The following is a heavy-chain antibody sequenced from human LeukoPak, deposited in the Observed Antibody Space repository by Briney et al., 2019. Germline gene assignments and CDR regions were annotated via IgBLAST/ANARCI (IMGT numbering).Heavy chain of an antibody. Sequence: GGSLRLSCAASGFTFSSYEMNWVRQAPGKGLEWVSYISSSGSTIYYADSVKGRFTISRDNAKNSLHLQMNSLRAEDTAVYYCARGGTMVQYYYYYMDVWGKGTTVTVSS. V-gene: IGHV3-48*03. CDR3: ARGGTMVQYYYYYMDV. J-gene: IGHJ6*03. D-gene: IGHD3-10*01. CDR2: ISSSGSTI. CDR1: GFTFSSYE.